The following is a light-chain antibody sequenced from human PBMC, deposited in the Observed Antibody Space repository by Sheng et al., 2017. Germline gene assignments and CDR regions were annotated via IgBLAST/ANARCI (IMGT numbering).Light chain of an antibody. CDR1: QSVSSY. CDR2: DAS. V-gene: IGKV3-11*01. Sequence: EIVLTQPPATLSLSPGERATLSCRASQSVSSYLAWYQQKPGQAPRLLIYDASNRATGIPARFSGSGSGTDFTLTISSLEPEDFAVYYCQQRSNWETFGQGTRLVIK. J-gene: IGKJ5*01. CDR3: QQRSNWET.